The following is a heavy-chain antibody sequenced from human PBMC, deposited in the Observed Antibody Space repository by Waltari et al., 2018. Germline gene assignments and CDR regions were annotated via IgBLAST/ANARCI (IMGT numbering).Heavy chain of an antibody. D-gene: IGHD6-19*01. Sequence: QVQLQQWGAGLLKPSETLSPTCAMSGGSFNGYDWSWIRQHPGKGLEWIGEINHSGSTNYNPSLKSRVTMSVDTSKNQFSLNLSSVTAADTAVYYCARGESLYNSDWTPRGYYYYGMDVWGQGTTVTVSS. CDR3: ARGESLYNSDWTPRGYYYYGMDV. CDR1: GGSFNGYD. CDR2: INHSGST. J-gene: IGHJ6*02. V-gene: IGHV4-34*01.